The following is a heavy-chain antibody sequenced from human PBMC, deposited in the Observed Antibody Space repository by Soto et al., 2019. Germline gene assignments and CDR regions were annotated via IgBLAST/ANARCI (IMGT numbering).Heavy chain of an antibody. CDR3: WIRRRYGSVSYYWFNYFVP. J-gene: IGHJ5*02. D-gene: IGHD3-10*01. CDR1: GGTFSTYT. CDR2: IIPLLGVP. Sequence: ASVKVSCKTSGGTFSTYTITWVRQAPGQGLEWMGRIIPLLGVPNNAQKFQGRVTITADKSTSTAYMELRSLRSEDTAVYYCWIRRRYGSVSYYWFNYFVPWGHGTPVTVSS. V-gene: IGHV1-69*02.